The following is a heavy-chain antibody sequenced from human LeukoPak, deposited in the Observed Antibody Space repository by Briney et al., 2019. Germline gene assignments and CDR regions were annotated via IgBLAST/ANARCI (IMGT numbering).Heavy chain of an antibody. Sequence: PGASLRLSCAASGFTFSNYAMSWVRQAPGKGLEWVSAILGSGVTTYYADSVKGRFTVSRDNSKSTLYLQMNTLRAEDTALYYCAKWRDYDVLTGYYVPDYWGQGTLVTVSS. CDR2: ILGSGVTT. CDR3: AKWRDYDVLTGYYVPDY. V-gene: IGHV3-23*01. D-gene: IGHD3-9*01. CDR1: GFTFSNYA. J-gene: IGHJ4*02.